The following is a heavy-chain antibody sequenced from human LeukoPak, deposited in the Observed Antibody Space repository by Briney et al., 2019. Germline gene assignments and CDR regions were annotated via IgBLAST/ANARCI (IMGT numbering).Heavy chain of an antibody. Sequence: GASVKVSCKVSGYTLTELSMHWVRQAPGQGLEWMGWINPNSGGTNYAQKFQGRVTMTRDTSISTAYMELSSLRSEDTAIYYCARAVRDGYIDYFYYMDVWGKGTTVTVSS. CDR2: INPNSGGT. CDR3: ARAVRDGYIDYFYYMDV. J-gene: IGHJ6*03. V-gene: IGHV1-2*02. D-gene: IGHD5-24*01. CDR1: GYTLTELS.